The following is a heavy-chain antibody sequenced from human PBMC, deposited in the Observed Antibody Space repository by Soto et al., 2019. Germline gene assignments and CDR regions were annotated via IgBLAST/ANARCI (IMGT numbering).Heavy chain of an antibody. CDR2: INPSGGST. CDR1: GYTFTSYY. CDR3: ARETISGSAYGWFDY. V-gene: IGHV1-46*01. J-gene: IGHJ4*02. Sequence: GASVKVSCKASGYTFTSYYMHWVRQAPGQGLEWMGIINPSGGSTSYAQKFQGRVTMTRDTSTSTVYMELSSLRSEDTAVYYCARETISGSAYGWFDYWGQGTLVTVSS. D-gene: IGHD5-12*01.